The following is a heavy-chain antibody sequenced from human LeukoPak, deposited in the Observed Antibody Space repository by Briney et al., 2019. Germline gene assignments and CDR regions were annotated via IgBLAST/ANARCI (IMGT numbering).Heavy chain of an antibody. CDR3: AKQLGYCSDGSCYFPY. J-gene: IGHJ4*02. Sequence: GGSPRLSCAASGFTFSSSAMSWVRQAPGKGLEWVSAISNNGGYTYYADSVQGRFTISRDNSKSTLCLQMNSLRAEDTAVYYCAKQLGYCSDGSCYFPYWGQGTLVTVSS. V-gene: IGHV3-23*01. CDR1: GFTFSSSA. CDR2: ISNNGGYT. D-gene: IGHD2-15*01.